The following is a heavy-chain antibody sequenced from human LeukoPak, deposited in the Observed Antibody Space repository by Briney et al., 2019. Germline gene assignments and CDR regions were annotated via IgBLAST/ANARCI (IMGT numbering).Heavy chain of an antibody. CDR2: ISYDGSNK. D-gene: IGHD1-26*01. CDR3: ARVGNQWELLPDF. CDR1: GFXFSSYA. V-gene: IGHV3-30-3*01. Sequence: PGRSLRLSCAVSGFXFSSYAMHWVRQAPGKGLEWVAVISYDGSNKYCANSVKGRFTISRDNSKNTLYLQMNSLRPEDTAVYYCARVGNQWELLPDFWGQGTLVIVSS. J-gene: IGHJ4*02.